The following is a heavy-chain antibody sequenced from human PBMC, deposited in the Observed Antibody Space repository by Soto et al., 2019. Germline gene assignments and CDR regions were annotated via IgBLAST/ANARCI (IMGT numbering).Heavy chain of an antibody. Sequence: DVQLLESGGGLVQPGGSLRLSCATSGFTFGNYGMNWVRQAPGKGLEWVSGISGGGGNTYDADSVKGRFTISREPTKKSVFLEMNSLRADDTAVYYCAKGFIVVVTVRRPEDAFDVWGQGTLVTVSS. CDR3: AKGFIVVVTVRRPEDAFDV. CDR1: GFTFGNYG. CDR2: ISGGGGNT. D-gene: IGHD2-21*02. V-gene: IGHV3-23*01. J-gene: IGHJ3*01.